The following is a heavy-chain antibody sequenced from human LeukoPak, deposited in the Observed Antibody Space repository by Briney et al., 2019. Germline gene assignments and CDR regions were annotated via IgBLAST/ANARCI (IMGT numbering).Heavy chain of an antibody. J-gene: IGHJ4*02. CDR2: INHSGST. V-gene: IGHV4-34*01. CDR1: GGSFSGYY. Sequence: KPSETLSLTCAVYGGSFSGYYWSWIRQPPGKGLEWIGEINHSGSTNYNPSLKSRVTISVDTSKNQFSLKLSSVTAADTAVYYCARGWVRPARLDYWGQGTLVTVSS. CDR3: ARGWVRPARLDY. D-gene: IGHD5-12*01.